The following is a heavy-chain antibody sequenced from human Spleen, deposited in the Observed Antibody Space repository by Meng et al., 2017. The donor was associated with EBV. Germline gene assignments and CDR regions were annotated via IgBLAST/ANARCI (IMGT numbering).Heavy chain of an antibody. J-gene: IGHJ5*02. CDR1: GGSISSSTYY. Sequence: QLQVQESGPGLVEPSETLSLTCTVSGGSISSSTYYWGWIRQPPGKGLEWIGSINYGGSTYYNPPLKSRVTISVDTSKNQFSLKLSSVTAADTAVYYCAREDNSAFDPWGQGTLVTVSS. D-gene: IGHD2/OR15-2a*01. V-gene: IGHV4-39*07. CDR2: INYGGST. CDR3: AREDNSAFDP.